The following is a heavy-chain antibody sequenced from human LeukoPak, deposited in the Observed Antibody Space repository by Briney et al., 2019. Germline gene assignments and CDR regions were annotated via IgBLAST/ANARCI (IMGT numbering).Heavy chain of an antibody. Sequence: SETLSLTCTVSGGSISSYYWSWIRQPPGKGLEWIGYIYYSGSSNYNPSLKSRVTISVDTSKNQFSLKLSSVTAADTALYYCARGVYAIGYGMDVWGQGTTVTVSS. CDR3: ARGVYAIGYGMDV. D-gene: IGHD2-8*01. V-gene: IGHV4-59*01. CDR1: GGSISSYY. CDR2: IYYSGSS. J-gene: IGHJ6*02.